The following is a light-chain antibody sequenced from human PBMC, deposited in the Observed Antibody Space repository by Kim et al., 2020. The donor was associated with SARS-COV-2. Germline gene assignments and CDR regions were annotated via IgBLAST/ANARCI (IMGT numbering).Light chain of an antibody. CDR3: QQYNSYPFT. J-gene: IGKJ3*01. Sequence: SVDDRVAITCRASQSISSWLAWYQQKPVKAPKLLFYDASSLESGVPSRFSGSGSGTEFTLTISSLQPDDFAPYYCQQYNSYPFTFGPGTKVDIK. CDR2: DAS. CDR1: QSISSW. V-gene: IGKV1-5*01.